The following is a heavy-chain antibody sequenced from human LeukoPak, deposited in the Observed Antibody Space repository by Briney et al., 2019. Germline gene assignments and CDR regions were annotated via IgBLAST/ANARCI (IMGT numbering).Heavy chain of an antibody. Sequence: RASVKVSCEASGGTFSSYAISWVRQAPGQGLEWMGGIIPIFGTANYAQKFQGRVTITTDESTSTAYMELSSLRSEDTAVYYCARSPLSFYSSSWYRWFDPWGQGTLVTVSS. CDR2: IIPIFGTA. D-gene: IGHD6-13*01. CDR1: GGTFSSYA. V-gene: IGHV1-69*05. CDR3: ARSPLSFYSSSWYRWFDP. J-gene: IGHJ5*02.